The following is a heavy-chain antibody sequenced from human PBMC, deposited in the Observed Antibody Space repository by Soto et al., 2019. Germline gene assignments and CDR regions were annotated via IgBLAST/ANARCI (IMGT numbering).Heavy chain of an antibody. CDR1: GGTFSSYT. Sequence: GASVKVSCKASGGTFSSYTISWVRQAPGQGLEWMGRIIPILGIANYAQKFQGRVTITADKSTSTAYMELSSLRSEDTAVYYCARDGFMLRGNIDRWGQGTLVTVSS. V-gene: IGHV1-69*04. J-gene: IGHJ5*02. CDR3: ARDGFMLRGNIDR. CDR2: IIPILGIA. D-gene: IGHD3-16*01.